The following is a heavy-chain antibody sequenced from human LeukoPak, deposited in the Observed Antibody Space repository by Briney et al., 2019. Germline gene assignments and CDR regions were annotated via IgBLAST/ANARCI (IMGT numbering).Heavy chain of an antibody. V-gene: IGHV3-53*05. CDR1: GFTVSSNY. J-gene: IGHJ3*02. CDR3: AKGSYYYDSSGYGVAFDI. CDR2: IYSGGST. Sequence: GGSLRLSCAASGFTVSSNYMSWVRQAPGKGLEWVSVIYSGGSTYYADSVKGRFTISRDNAKNSLYLQMNSLRAEDMALYYCAKGSYYYDSSGYGVAFDIWGQGTMVTVSS. D-gene: IGHD3-22*01.